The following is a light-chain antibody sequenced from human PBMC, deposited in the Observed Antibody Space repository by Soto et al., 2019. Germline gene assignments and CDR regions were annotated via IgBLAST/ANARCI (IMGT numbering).Light chain of an antibody. J-gene: IGLJ1*01. Sequence: QSALTQPASVSGSPGQSITISCTGTSSDVGGYNYVSWYQQHPGKAPKLMIYDVSNRPSGVSNRFSGSKSGNTASLTISGLRAEDEADYYCSSYTSSRTLDVFGTGTKLTVL. CDR1: SSDVGGYNY. CDR3: SSYTSSRTLDV. V-gene: IGLV2-14*01. CDR2: DVS.